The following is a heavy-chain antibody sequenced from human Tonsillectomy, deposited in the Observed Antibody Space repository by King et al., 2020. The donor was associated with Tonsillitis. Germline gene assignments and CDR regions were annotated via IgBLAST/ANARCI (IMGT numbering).Heavy chain of an antibody. J-gene: IGHJ4*02. CDR2: INPNSGDT. Sequence: MQLVQSGAEVKKPGASVKVSCKASGYTFTDCYMHWVRQAPGQGLEWMGWINPNSGDTDYAQKFQGRVTMTRDTSISTAYMELSRLRSDDTAVYYCARGLGYYGSGSYYTEYYFDYWGQGTLVTVSS. D-gene: IGHD3-10*01. CDR1: GYTFTDCY. CDR3: ARGLGYYGSGSYYTEYYFDY. V-gene: IGHV1-2*02.